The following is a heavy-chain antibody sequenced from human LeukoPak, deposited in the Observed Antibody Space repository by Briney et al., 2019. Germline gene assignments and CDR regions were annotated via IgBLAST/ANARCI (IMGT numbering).Heavy chain of an antibody. CDR1: GGSISSYY. Sequence: PSETLSLTCTVSGGSISSYYWSWIRQPPGKGLEWIGYIYYSGSTNYNPSLKSRVTISVDTSKNQFSLKLSSVTAADTAVYYCARPHYDSSGYPITYWYFDLWGRGTLVTVSS. D-gene: IGHD3-22*01. V-gene: IGHV4-59*08. CDR2: IYYSGST. J-gene: IGHJ2*01. CDR3: ARPHYDSSGYPITYWYFDL.